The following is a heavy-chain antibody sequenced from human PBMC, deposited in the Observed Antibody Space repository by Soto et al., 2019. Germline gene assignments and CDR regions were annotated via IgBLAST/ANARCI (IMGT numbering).Heavy chain of an antibody. CDR2: IFSNDEK. CDR3: ARVYYYETSGYRDYFDY. J-gene: IGHJ4*02. D-gene: IGHD3-22*01. Sequence: QVTLKESGPVLVKPTETLTLTCTVSGFSLSNARMGVSWIRQPPGKALEWLAHIFSNDEKSYSTSLKSRLTVSKDTSKSQVVLSMTNMDPVDTATYFCARVYYYETSGYRDYFDYWGQGTLVTVSS. V-gene: IGHV2-26*01. CDR1: GFSLSNARMG.